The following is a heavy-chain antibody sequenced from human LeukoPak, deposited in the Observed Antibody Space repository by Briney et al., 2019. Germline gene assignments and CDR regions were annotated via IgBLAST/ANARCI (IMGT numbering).Heavy chain of an antibody. CDR1: GYTFTGYY. J-gene: IGHJ4*02. V-gene: IGHV1-2*02. CDR3: ARVGSRRIAVAGTWFDY. Sequence: ASVKVSCKASGYTFTGYYMHWVRQAPGQGLEWMGWINPNSGGTNYAQKFQGRVTMTRDTSISTAYMELSRLRSDDTAVYYCARVGSRRIAVAGTWFDYWGQGTLVTVSS. CDR2: INPNSGGT. D-gene: IGHD6-19*01.